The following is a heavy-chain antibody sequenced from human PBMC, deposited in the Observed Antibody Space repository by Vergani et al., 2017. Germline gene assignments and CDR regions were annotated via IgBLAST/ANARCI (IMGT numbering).Heavy chain of an antibody. CDR1: GFTFSSYW. CDR2: IKQDGSEK. J-gene: IGHJ4*02. Sequence: EVQLVESGGGLVQPGGSLRLSCAASGFTFSSYWMSWVRQAPGKGLEWVANIKQDGSEKYYVDSVKGRFTSSRDNAKNSLYLQMNSLRAEDTAVYYCAREVIRGNFDYWGQGTLVTVSS. D-gene: IGHD1-1*01. V-gene: IGHV3-7*01. CDR3: AREVIRGNFDY.